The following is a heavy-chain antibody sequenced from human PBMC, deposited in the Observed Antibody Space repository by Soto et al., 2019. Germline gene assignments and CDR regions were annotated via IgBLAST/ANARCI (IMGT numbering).Heavy chain of an antibody. CDR3: AREPRGSGQRGTVGI. CDR2: IYYSGST. Sequence: LRLSCTASGFTFGDYAINWVRQVPGKGPEWIGYIYYSGSTYYNPSLKSRITISVDTSENQFSLKLRSVTAADTAVYYYAREPRGSGQRGTVGIWGQGTMVTVSS. D-gene: IGHD2-8*02. V-gene: IGHV4-31*03. CDR1: GFTFGDYA. J-gene: IGHJ3*02.